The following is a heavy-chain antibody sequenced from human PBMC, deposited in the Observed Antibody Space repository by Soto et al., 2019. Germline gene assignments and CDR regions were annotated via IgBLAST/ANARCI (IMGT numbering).Heavy chain of an antibody. D-gene: IGHD3-3*01. J-gene: IGHJ2*01. Sequence: ASVKVSCKASGYTFKDYDINWVRRAPGQGLEWMGWMNPNSGNTAYARKFHDRITMTRSVSARTAFMELSSLTPEDTAVYYCARRMTWSLWCFDLWGSGTQVTVSS. V-gene: IGHV1-8*01. CDR1: GYTFKDYD. CDR3: ARRMTWSLWCFDL. CDR2: MNPNSGNT.